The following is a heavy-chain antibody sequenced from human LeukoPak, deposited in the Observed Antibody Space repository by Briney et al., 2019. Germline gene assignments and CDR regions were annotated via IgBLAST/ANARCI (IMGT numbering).Heavy chain of an antibody. Sequence: GGSLRLSCAASGFTFSSYAMSWVRQAPGKGLEWVSAISHSGGSTYYADSVKGRFTISRDNSKNTLYLQMNSLRAEDTAVYYCAKDRNGYTYYYDSSGYYSRLYYFDYWGQGTLVTVSS. J-gene: IGHJ4*02. V-gene: IGHV3-23*01. CDR1: GFTFSSYA. CDR2: ISHSGGST. D-gene: IGHD3-22*01. CDR3: AKDRNGYTYYYDSSGYYSRLYYFDY.